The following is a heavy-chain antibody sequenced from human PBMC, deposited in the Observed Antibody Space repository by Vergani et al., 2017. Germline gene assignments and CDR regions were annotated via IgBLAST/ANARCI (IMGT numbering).Heavy chain of an antibody. V-gene: IGHV3-23*01. D-gene: IGHD3-10*01. Sequence: EVQLLESGGGLVQPGGSRRLSCAGAGFTFDTYTMAYVRQAPGKGLEWVATISSGGGDIFYADSVKGRFTISIDNSKNTLFLQMNSLKDDDTAVYYCTTAWGLYYLHGEYFQYWGRGTLVSVSS. CDR3: TTAWGLYYLHGEYFQY. CDR2: ISSGGGDI. CDR1: GFTFDTYT. J-gene: IGHJ1*01.